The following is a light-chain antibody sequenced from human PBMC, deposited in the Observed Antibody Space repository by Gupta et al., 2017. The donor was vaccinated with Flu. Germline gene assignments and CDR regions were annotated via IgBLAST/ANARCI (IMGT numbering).Light chain of an antibody. J-gene: IGKJ1*01. CDR2: GAS. CDR1: QSVRTN. CDR3: QQYNDWPPWT. V-gene: IGKV3-15*01. Sequence: DRVALSCRASQSVRTNRAWYQQKPGQSPRLLSFGASTRATGIPARFSGGGSGTDFTLTITSLQSEDFAVYYCQQYNDWPPWTFGQGTKVEVK.